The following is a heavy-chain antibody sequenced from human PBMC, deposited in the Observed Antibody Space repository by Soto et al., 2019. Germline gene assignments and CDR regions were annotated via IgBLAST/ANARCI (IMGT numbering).Heavy chain of an antibody. CDR2: IIPIFGTA. V-gene: IGHV1-69*06. D-gene: IGHD2-15*01. CDR3: AVELGYCSGGSCYSHYYYGMDV. Sequence: QVQLVQSGAEVKKPGSSVKVSCKASGGTFSSYAISWVRQAPGQGLEWMGGIIPIFGTANYAQKFQGRVTITADKSTSQAYMELSSLRAEDTAVYYCAVELGYCSGGSCYSHYYYGMDVWGQGTTVTVSS. CDR1: GGTFSSYA. J-gene: IGHJ6*02.